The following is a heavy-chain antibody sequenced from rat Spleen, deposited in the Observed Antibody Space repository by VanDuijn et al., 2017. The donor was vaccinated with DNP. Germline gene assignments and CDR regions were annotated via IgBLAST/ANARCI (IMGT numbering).Heavy chain of an antibody. J-gene: IGHJ3*01. V-gene: IGHV2-41*01. Sequence: QVQLKESGPGLVQPSQTLSLTCTVAGFSLTSNSVHWVRQSPGKGLEWMGVIWNNGGTRYNSVLKSRLSISKDTSKSQFVLKMNSLQTDDTARYFCARWDYDGWFAYWGQGTLVTVSS. CDR2: IWNNGGT. D-gene: IGHD1-12*02. CDR1: GFSLTSNS. CDR3: ARWDYDGWFAY.